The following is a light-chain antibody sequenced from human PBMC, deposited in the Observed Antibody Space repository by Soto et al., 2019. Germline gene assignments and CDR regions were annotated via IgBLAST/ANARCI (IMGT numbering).Light chain of an antibody. V-gene: IGLV2-14*01. CDR2: DVN. J-gene: IGLJ2*01. CDR1: SSDVGVSNL. Sequence: QSVLTQPASVSGSPGQSITISCTGSSSDVGVSNLVSWYQQQPNKAPKLLISDVNHRPSGVSIRFFGSKSGNTASLTISGLQAEDEADYYCSSYTTTNTVLFGGGTKVTVL. CDR3: SSYTTTNTVL.